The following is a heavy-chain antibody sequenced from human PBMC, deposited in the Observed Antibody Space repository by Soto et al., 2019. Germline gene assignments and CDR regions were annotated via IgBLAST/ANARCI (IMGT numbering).Heavy chain of an antibody. Sequence: XVSLRISCAASEFSVRSYWMTWVRQAPGKGLEWVALINEDGSQKYYVGSVKGRFIISRDNAKDSVYMQMDSLRAGDTAVYFCARVGRYGWDFDHWGQGTLVTVSS. CDR2: INEDGSQK. J-gene: IGHJ4*02. CDR3: ARVGRYGWDFDH. V-gene: IGHV3-7*01. D-gene: IGHD5-18*01. CDR1: EFSVRSYW.